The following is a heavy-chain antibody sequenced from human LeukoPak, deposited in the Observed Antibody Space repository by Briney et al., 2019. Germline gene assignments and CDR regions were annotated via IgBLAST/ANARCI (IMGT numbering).Heavy chain of an antibody. J-gene: IGHJ4*02. CDR1: GGSISSYY. CDR2: IYYSGST. Sequence: SETLSLTCTVSGGSISSYYWGWIRQPPGKGLEWIGSIYYSGSTYYNPSLKSRVTISVDTSKNQFSLKLSSVTAADTAVYYCARDLPGYSSSWYMDYWGQGTLVTVSS. CDR3: ARDLPGYSSSWYMDY. V-gene: IGHV4-39*07. D-gene: IGHD6-13*01.